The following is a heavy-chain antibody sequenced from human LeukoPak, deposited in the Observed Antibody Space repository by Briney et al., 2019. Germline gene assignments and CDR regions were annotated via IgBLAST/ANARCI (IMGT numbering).Heavy chain of an antibody. J-gene: IGHJ4*02. CDR1: GFYLNNSY. Sequence: PGGSLRLYCATHGFYLNNSYRSSVRQTTAKGLGWKANIKQDGSEKHYVDSLKGRVTISRDNSKNSLYLQMSSLRADDTALYFCARDPRGSEYSHFDSWGQGTLVIVSS. CDR3: ARDPRGSEYSHFDS. D-gene: IGHD3-10*01. V-gene: IGHV3-7*01. CDR2: IKQDGSEK.